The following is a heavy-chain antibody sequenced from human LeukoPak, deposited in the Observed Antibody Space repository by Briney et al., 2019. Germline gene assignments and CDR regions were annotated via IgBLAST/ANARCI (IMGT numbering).Heavy chain of an antibody. Sequence: PSETLSLTCTVSGGSIRSSYYYWGWIRQPPGKGLEWIGSIYDSGSTYYNPSLKSRVTISVDTSKNQFSLKLSSVTAADTAVYYCARDVLDGEGLDYWGQGTLVTVSS. V-gene: IGHV4-39*07. CDR2: IYDSGST. CDR3: ARDVLDGEGLDY. J-gene: IGHJ4*02. CDR1: GGSIRSSYYY. D-gene: IGHD4-17*01.